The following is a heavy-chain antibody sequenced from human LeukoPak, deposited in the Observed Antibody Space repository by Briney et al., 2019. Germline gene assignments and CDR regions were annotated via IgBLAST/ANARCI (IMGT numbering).Heavy chain of an antibody. Sequence: SETLSLTCTVSGGSTRSSGYYWDWIRQPPGKGLEWVGSIFYTGSTYYNPSLKSRVTISADTSKNHFSLKVSSVTAADTAVYYCARPSGYSGYDYGYWGQGTLVSVSS. V-gene: IGHV4-39*02. D-gene: IGHD5-12*01. CDR1: GGSTRSSGYY. J-gene: IGHJ4*02. CDR2: IFYTGST. CDR3: ARPSGYSGYDYGY.